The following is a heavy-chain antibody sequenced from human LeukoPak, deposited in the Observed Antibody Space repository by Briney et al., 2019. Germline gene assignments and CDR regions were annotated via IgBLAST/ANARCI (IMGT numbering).Heavy chain of an antibody. CDR1: GGSISSTGYY. CDR2: IYYSGSA. Sequence: PSETLSLTCSVSGGSISSTGYYWGWIRQPPGKGLEWIGSIYYSGSAYYNPSLKSRVTISVDTSKNQFSLKLSSVTAADTAVYCCAGASLFVGAMLVDYWGQGTLVTVSS. D-gene: IGHD3-16*01. V-gene: IGHV4-39*07. CDR3: AGASLFVGAMLVDY. J-gene: IGHJ4*02.